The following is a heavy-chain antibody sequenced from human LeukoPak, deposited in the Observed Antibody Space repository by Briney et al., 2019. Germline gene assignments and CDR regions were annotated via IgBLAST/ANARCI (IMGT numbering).Heavy chain of an antibody. CDR2: ISAYNGNT. J-gene: IGHJ6*02. V-gene: IGHV1-18*01. D-gene: IGHD3-9*01. Sequence: ASVKVSCKASGYTFTSYGISWVRQAPGQGLEWMGWISAYNGNTNYAQKLQGRVTTTTDTSTSTAYMELRSLRSDDTAVYYCAMYYDILTGSPHYYYGMDVWGQGTTVTVSS. CDR3: AMYYDILTGSPHYYYGMDV. CDR1: GYTFTSYG.